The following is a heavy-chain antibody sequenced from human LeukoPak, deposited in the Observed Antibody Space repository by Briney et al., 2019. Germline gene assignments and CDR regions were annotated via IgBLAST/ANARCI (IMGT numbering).Heavy chain of an antibody. CDR2: ISWNSGSI. CDR1: GFTFDDYA. Sequence: PGGSLRLSCAASGFTFDDYAMHWIRQAPGKGLEWVSGISWNSGSIGYADSVKGRFTIFRDNAKNSLYLQMNSLRAEDTALYYCAKDMERVVATIGDYWGQGTLVTVSS. J-gene: IGHJ4*02. CDR3: AKDMERVVATIGDY. V-gene: IGHV3-9*01. D-gene: IGHD5-12*01.